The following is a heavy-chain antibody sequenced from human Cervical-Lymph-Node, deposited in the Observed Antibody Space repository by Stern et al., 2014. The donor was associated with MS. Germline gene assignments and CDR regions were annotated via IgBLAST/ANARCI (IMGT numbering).Heavy chain of an antibody. CDR1: GDSITSDTW. D-gene: IGHD5-12*01. Sequence: QVQLQESGPGLVKASGTLSLTCAVSGDSITSDTWWSWVRQPPRKGLEWIGEIHHSGTTNYNPSLERRLTISLDKSKNQSSLNLTSVTAADTAVYYCARASLGGYDWFDPWGQGTLVTVSS. CDR2: IHHSGTT. V-gene: IGHV4-4*02. J-gene: IGHJ5*02. CDR3: ARASLGGYDWFDP.